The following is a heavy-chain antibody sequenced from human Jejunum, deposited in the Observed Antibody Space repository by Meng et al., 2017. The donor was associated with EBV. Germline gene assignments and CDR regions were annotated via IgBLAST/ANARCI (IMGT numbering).Heavy chain of an antibody. CDR2: VIPIFGTA. Sequence: QVELVQSGAEVKKPGSSVKVSCKASGGTFTNYAFSWVRQAPGQGLEWIGGVIPIFGTANYAQKFQGRVTLTADKSTSTAYMQLSSLRSEDTAVYYCVRSFGGVLADSFDYWGQGTLVTVSS. D-gene: IGHD3-16*02. CDR3: VRSFGGVLADSFDY. CDR1: GGTFTNYA. V-gene: IGHV1-69*06. J-gene: IGHJ4*02.